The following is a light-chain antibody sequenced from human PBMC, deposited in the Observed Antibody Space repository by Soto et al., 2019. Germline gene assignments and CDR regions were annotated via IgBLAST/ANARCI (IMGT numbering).Light chain of an antibody. J-gene: IGLJ1*01. CDR3: SSYTSSSTRFYV. CDR2: DVS. V-gene: IGLV2-14*01. Sequence: QSVLTQPASVSGSPGQSITISCTGTSSDVGGYNYVSWYQQHPGTAPKLMIYDVSNRPSGVSNRFSGSKSGNTASLTISGLQAEDEADYYCSSYTSSSTRFYVFGTGTKLTVL. CDR1: SSDVGGYNY.